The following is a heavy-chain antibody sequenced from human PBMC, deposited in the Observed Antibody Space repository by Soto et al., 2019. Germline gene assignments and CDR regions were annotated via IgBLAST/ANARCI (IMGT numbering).Heavy chain of an antibody. CDR2: IYHNGSA. CDR3: QLVRGGLSIMDV. D-gene: IGHD3-10*01. Sequence: PSETLSLTCAVSGGSMNKTTWWSWVRQPPGKGLEWIGEIYHNGSANYSPSLKSRVTMSIDKSKNQFSLNLNSVTAADTAVYYCQLVRGGLSIMDVWGQGTTVTVSS. V-gene: IGHV4-4*02. CDR1: GGSMNKTTW. J-gene: IGHJ6*02.